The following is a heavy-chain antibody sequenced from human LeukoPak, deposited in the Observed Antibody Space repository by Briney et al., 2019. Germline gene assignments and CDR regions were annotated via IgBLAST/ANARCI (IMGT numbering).Heavy chain of an antibody. Sequence: KIGDALMISCKGSGYSFTSYWIGWVREMPGKGLEWMGIIYPGDSDTRYSPSFQGRVTISADKSISTAYLQWSSLKASDTAMYYCARLARDYYGSGSYYPGAPNWFDPWGQGTLVTVSS. D-gene: IGHD3-10*01. V-gene: IGHV5-51*01. CDR1: GYSFTSYW. CDR3: ARLARDYYGSGSYYPGAPNWFDP. CDR2: IYPGDSDT. J-gene: IGHJ5*02.